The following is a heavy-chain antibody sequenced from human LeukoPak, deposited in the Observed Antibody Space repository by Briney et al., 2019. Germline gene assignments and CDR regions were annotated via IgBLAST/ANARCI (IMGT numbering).Heavy chain of an antibody. CDR2: IYTSGST. D-gene: IGHD3-22*01. CDR3: ARGPDYYDSSGSLDY. V-gene: IGHV4-4*07. Sequence: KSSETLSLTCTVSGGSISSYYWSWIRQPAGKGLEWIGRIYTSGSTNYSPSLKSRVTMSVDTSKNQFSLKLSSVTAADTAVYYCARGPDYYDSSGSLDYWGQGTLVTVSS. CDR1: GGSISSYY. J-gene: IGHJ4*02.